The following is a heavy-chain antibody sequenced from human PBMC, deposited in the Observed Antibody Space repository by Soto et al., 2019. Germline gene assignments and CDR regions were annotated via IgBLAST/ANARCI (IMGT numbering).Heavy chain of an antibody. CDR1: GGTFSSYA. CDR3: ARGLRDFWSGYPANWFDP. D-gene: IGHD3-3*01. Sequence: ASVKVSCKASGGTFSSYAISWVRQAPGQGLEWMGGIIPIFGTANYAQKFQGRVTITADESTSTAYMELSSLRSEDTAVYYCARGLRDFWSGYPANWFDPWGQGTMITV. CDR2: IIPIFGTA. V-gene: IGHV1-69*13. J-gene: IGHJ5*02.